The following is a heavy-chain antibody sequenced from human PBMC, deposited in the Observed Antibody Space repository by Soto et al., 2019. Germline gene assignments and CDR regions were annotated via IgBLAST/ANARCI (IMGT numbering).Heavy chain of an antibody. CDR3: AKDRLAGGFDY. J-gene: IGHJ4*02. CDR2: VSATAGTT. Sequence: GGSQLVSCAASGFTFRNYAMSWVRQAPGKGLEWVSLVSATAGTTYYTDSVKGRFTISRDNSRNTVYLQMNSLRADDTAVYYCAKDRLAGGFDYWGQGTLVTVSS. CDR1: GFTFRNYA. V-gene: IGHV3-23*01. D-gene: IGHD3-16*01.